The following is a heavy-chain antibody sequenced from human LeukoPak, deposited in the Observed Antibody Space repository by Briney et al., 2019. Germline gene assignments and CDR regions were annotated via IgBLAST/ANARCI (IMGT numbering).Heavy chain of an antibody. Sequence: PGGSLRLSCAASGFTFSSYDMHWVRQATGKGLEWVSAIGTAGDTYYPGSVKGRFTISRENAKNSLYLQMNSLRAGDTAVYYCARGWGVIARYYYYGMDVWGQGTTVTVSS. CDR1: GFTFSSYD. J-gene: IGHJ6*02. CDR2: IGTAGDT. CDR3: ARGWGVIARYYYYGMDV. D-gene: IGHD3-16*02. V-gene: IGHV3-13*01.